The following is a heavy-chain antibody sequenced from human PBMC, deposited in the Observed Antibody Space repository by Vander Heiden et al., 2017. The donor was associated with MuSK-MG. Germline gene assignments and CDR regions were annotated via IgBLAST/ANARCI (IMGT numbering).Heavy chain of an antibody. CDR2: IYYRGST. D-gene: IGHD3-3*01. V-gene: IGHV4-30-4*01. CDR1: GGSISGGAYY. CDR3: AGSGFWSGENRFDP. Sequence: VQLQESGPGLVKPSQTLSLTCTVSGGSISGGAYYWNWIRQPPGKGLEWIGNIYYRGSTHYILSLKSRVTILVDTSKYQFSVKLSSVTAADTAVYYCAGSGFWSGENRFDP. J-gene: IGHJ5*02.